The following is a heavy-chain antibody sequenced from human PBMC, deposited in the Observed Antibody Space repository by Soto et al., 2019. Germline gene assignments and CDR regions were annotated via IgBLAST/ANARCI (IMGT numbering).Heavy chain of an antibody. Sequence: EVQLVESGGDQVQPGMSLTLSCVGSGYNFEDFSMHWVRQPPGKGLEWVSGISWNGGFKDYADSVKGRFTISRDNARNPLYLQMNSLRLEDTALYFCVGGSWFDWGQGTQVTVSS. CDR2: ISWNGGFK. D-gene: IGHD2-15*01. V-gene: IGHV3-9*01. J-gene: IGHJ4*02. CDR1: GYNFEDFS. CDR3: VGGSWFD.